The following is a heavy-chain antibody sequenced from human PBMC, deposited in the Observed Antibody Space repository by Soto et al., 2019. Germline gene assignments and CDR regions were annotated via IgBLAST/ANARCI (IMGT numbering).Heavy chain of an antibody. V-gene: IGHV4-59*01. CDR3: ATYRFTVTTFYAFDI. J-gene: IGHJ3*02. D-gene: IGHD4-17*01. CDR1: GGSISSYY. Sequence: SSETLSLTCTVSGGSISSYYWSWIRQPPGKGPEWSGYIYYSVSTNYKPSLKSRVTISVDTSKNQFSLKLSSVTAADTAVYYCATYRFTVTTFYAFDIWGQGTMVTVSS. CDR2: IYYSVST.